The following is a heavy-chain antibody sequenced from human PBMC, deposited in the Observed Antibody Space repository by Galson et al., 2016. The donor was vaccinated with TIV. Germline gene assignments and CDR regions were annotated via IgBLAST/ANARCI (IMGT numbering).Heavy chain of an antibody. CDR3: ARADSVDISSTEY. J-gene: IGHJ4*02. CDR1: GGTFISFT. Sequence: SVKVSCKASGGTFISFTLSWVRQAPGQGLEWMGRIIPVLGMTNYAQNFQGRVTITADRSTGTAYLELSSLKPGDTAVYYCARADSVDISSTEYWGRGTLVTVSS. D-gene: IGHD3-9*01. V-gene: IGHV1-69*02. CDR2: IIPVLGMT.